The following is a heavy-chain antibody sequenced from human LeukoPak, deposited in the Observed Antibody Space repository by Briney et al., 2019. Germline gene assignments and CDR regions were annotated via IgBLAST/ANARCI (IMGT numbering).Heavy chain of an antibody. CDR1: GGSISSGGYS. D-gene: IGHD3-22*01. V-gene: IGHV4-30-2*01. Sequence: PSQTLSLTCAVSGGSISSGGYSWSWIRQPPGKGLEWIGYIYHSGSTYYNPSLKSRVTISVDRSKNQFSLKLSSVTAADTAVYYCARGVTPYYDSSGYYLGWFDPWGQGTLVTVSS. CDR3: ARGVTPYYDSSGYYLGWFDP. CDR2: IYHSGST. J-gene: IGHJ5*02.